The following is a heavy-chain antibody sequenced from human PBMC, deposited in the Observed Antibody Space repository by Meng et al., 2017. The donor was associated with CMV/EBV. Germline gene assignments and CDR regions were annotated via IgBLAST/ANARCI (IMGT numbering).Heavy chain of an antibody. V-gene: IGHV3-30-3*01. Sequence: GGSLRLSCAASGFTFSSYAMHWVRQAPGKGLEWVAVISYDGSNKYYADSVKGRFTISRDNSKNTLYLQMNSLRAEDTAVYYCARAAGYSGKYYYGMDVWGQGTTVTVSS. D-gene: IGHD5-18*01. J-gene: IGHJ6*02. CDR1: GFTFSSYA. CDR3: ARAAGYSGKYYYGMDV. CDR2: ISYDGSNK.